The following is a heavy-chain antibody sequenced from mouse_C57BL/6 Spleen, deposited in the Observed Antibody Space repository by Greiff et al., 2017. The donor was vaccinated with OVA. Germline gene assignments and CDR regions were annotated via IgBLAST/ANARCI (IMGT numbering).Heavy chain of an antibody. CDR3: ARSLLTGYFDY. V-gene: IGHV1-66*01. D-gene: IGHD4-1*01. J-gene: IGHJ2*01. CDR1: GYSFTSYY. Sequence: VQLQESGPELVKPGASVKISCKASGYSFTSYYIHWVKQRPGQGLEWIGWIYPGSGNTKYNEKFKGKATLTADTSSSTAYMQLSSLTSEDSAVYYCARSLLTGYFDYWGQGTTLTVSS. CDR2: IYPGSGNT.